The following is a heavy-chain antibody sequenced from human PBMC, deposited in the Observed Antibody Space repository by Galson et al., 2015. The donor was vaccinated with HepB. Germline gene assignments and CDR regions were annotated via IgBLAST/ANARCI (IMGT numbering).Heavy chain of an antibody. J-gene: IGHJ4*02. CDR1: GFTFSSYA. CDR3: AKAGSSWYENFDY. CDR2: ISGSGGST. D-gene: IGHD6-13*01. V-gene: IGHV3-23*01. Sequence: SLRLSCAASGFTFSSYAMSWVRQAPGKGLEWVSAISGSGGSTYYADSVKGRFTISRDNSKNTLYLQMNSLRAEDTAVYYCAKAGSSWYENFDYWGQGTLVTVSS.